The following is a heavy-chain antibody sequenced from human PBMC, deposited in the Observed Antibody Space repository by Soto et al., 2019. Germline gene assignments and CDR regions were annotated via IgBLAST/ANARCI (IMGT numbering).Heavy chain of an antibody. V-gene: IGHV3-23*01. CDR2: ISGSGGST. Sequence: GGSLRLSCAASGFTFSSYAMSWVRQAPGKGLEWVSAISGSGGSTYYADSVKGRFTISRDNSKNTLYLQMNSLRAEDTAVYYCAKDHNWNFCYYGMDVWGQGTTVTVSS. J-gene: IGHJ6*02. CDR3: AKDHNWNFCYYGMDV. CDR1: GFTFSSYA. D-gene: IGHD1-20*01.